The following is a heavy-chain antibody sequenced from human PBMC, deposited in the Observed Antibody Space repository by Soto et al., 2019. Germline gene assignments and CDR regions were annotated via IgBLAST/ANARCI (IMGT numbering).Heavy chain of an antibody. CDR3: ASEVSSTDGLDV. CDR1: GDSSVSSSSYY. CDR2: IYYTGNT. D-gene: IGHD2-15*01. V-gene: IGHV4-39*01. Sequence: SETLSLTCTVSGDSSVSSSSYYWGWIRQPPGKGLEWIGSIYYTGNTFYSPSFRSRLTISVDTSKSQFSLKLRSVTAADTATYYCASEVSSTDGLDVWGQGTTVTVSS. J-gene: IGHJ6*02.